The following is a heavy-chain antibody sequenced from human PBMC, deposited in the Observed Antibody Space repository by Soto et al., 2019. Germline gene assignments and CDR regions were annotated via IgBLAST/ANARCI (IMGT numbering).Heavy chain of an antibody. J-gene: IGHJ4*02. V-gene: IGHV1-2*04. D-gene: IGHD3-10*01. CDR3: ARVGYYYDSGSYYNVYYFDY. Sequence: RSLVKLSCKAFGYTYTSYLIGWVSHDPGQGREWMGWISAKSGGTNYAQKFQGWVTMSRDTCISTAYMELSRLRSDDTAVYYCARVGYYYDSGSYYNVYYFDYWGKGTLVTVSS. CDR1: GYTYTSYL. CDR2: ISAKSGGT.